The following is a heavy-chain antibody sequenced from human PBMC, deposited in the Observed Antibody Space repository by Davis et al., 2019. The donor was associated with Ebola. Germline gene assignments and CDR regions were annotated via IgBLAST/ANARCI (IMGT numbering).Heavy chain of an antibody. J-gene: IGHJ5*02. V-gene: IGHV3-48*03. D-gene: IGHD3-3*01. Sequence: GGSLRLSCAASGFTFSSYEMNWVRQAPGKGLEWVSYISSSGSTICYADSVKGRFTISRDNSKNTLYLQMNSLRAEDTAVYYCAKDSPPYYDFWSGYFDPWGQGTLVTVSS. CDR1: GFTFSSYE. CDR3: AKDSPPYYDFWSGYFDP. CDR2: ISSSGSTI.